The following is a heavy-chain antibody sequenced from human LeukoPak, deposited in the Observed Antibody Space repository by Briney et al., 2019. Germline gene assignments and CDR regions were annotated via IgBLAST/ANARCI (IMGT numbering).Heavy chain of an antibody. CDR3: ARDISPGSFDY. J-gene: IGHJ4*02. V-gene: IGHV1-8*01. Sequence: ASVKVSCKASGYTFTSYDINWVRQATGQGLEWMGWMNPNSGNTGYAQKFQGRVTITADKSTSTAYMELSSLRSEDTAVYYCARDISPGSFDYWGQGTLVTVSS. CDR1: GYTFTSYD. CDR2: MNPNSGNT. D-gene: IGHD3-9*01.